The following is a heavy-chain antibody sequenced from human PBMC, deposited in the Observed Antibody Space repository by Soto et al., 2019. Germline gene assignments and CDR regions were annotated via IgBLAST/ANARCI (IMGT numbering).Heavy chain of an antibody. J-gene: IGHJ4*02. CDR2: INPDGSEK. CDR3: ARTMTARTDDY. Sequence: EVHLVESGGGLVLPGGSLRLSCAASGFTFSSYWMSWVRQTPGKGLEWVGNINPDGSEKYYVDSVRGRFTISRDNAANSLYLQMTSLRAEDPAVYYCARTMTARTDDYWGQGTLVTVSS. CDR1: GFTFSSYW. V-gene: IGHV3-7*01. D-gene: IGHD3-22*01.